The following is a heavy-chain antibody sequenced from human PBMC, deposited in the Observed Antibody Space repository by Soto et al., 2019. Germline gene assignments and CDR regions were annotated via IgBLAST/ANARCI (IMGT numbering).Heavy chain of an antibody. CDR2: INEDSTYM. Sequence: EVQLVESGGGLVNPGGSLRLSCTASGFAFNTYSMNWVRQAPGKGLEWVSSINEDSTYMNYLDSLRGRITISRDNAKNSLFLPMNSLSPDDTAVYYCVRDLGRYFRSGYMDLWGDGATVTVSS. CDR3: VRDLGRYFRSGYMDL. J-gene: IGHJ6*02. V-gene: IGHV3-21*02. CDR1: GFAFNTYS. D-gene: IGHD3-9*01.